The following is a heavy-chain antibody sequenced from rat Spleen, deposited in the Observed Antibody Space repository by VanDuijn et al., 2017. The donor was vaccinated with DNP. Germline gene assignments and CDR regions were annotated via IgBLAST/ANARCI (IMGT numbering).Heavy chain of an antibody. CDR3: ARGIYNNFDY. Sequence: QIQLVQSGPELKKPGESVRISCKASGYPFTDYAINWVRQAPGKGLKWLGWINTYTGKPTFANDLKGRFVFSLEASVNTAVLQIGSLKNEDTATYFCARGIYNNFDYWGQGVMVTVSS. CDR2: INTYTGKP. V-gene: IGHV9-4*01. J-gene: IGHJ2*01. D-gene: IGHD1-10*01. CDR1: GYPFTDYA.